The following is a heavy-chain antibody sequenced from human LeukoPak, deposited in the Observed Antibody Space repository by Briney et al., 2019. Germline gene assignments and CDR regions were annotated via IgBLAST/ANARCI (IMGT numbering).Heavy chain of an antibody. V-gene: IGHV4-39*02. CDR3: ARDGSDILTGYMDV. Sequence: SETLSLTCTVSGGSISSGSYYWGWIRQPPGKGLEWIGSIYYSGGTYNNPSLKSRVTISVDTSKNQFSLRLTSVTAADTAVYYCARDGSDILTGYMDVWGKGTTVTVSS. D-gene: IGHD3-9*01. CDR1: GGSISSGSYY. J-gene: IGHJ6*04. CDR2: IYYSGGT.